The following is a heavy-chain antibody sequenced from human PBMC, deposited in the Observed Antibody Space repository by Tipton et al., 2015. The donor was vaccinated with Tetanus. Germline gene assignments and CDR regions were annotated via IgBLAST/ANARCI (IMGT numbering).Heavy chain of an antibody. V-gene: IGHV5-51*01. J-gene: IGHJ5*02. CDR3: ARLPKHYSASGST. Sequence: QSGAEVKKAGESLKISCKGFGYTFISYWIGWVRQTPGKGLEWMGIFYPGDSDTRYSPSFQGQVTISVDKSISTAYLQWRSLKASDTAIYFCARLPKHYSASGSTWGQGTLVTVSS. D-gene: IGHD3-10*01. CDR2: FYPGDSDT. CDR1: GYTFISYW.